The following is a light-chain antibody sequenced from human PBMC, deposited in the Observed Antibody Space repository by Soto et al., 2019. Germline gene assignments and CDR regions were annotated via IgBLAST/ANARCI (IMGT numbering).Light chain of an antibody. Sequence: QSLLSHPASVCWSPGQAITISCTGTSGDIGSYNRVSWYQQHPGKAPKLIIYEVTDRPSGVSNRFSGSKSGNTASLTISGLQAEDEAQYYRSSYTNINTTACVFGTGTKVTVL. V-gene: IGLV2-14*01. CDR1: SGDIGSYNR. CDR3: SSYTNINTTACV. CDR2: EVT. J-gene: IGLJ1*01.